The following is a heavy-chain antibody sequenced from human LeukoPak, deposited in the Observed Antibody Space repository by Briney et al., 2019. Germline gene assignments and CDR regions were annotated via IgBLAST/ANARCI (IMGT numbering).Heavy chain of an antibody. CDR2: IYHSGST. CDR1: GGSVSSGSYY. J-gene: IGHJ5*02. CDR3: ARDGPYYYDSSGYYGDNWFDP. D-gene: IGHD3-22*01. V-gene: IGHV4-61*01. Sequence: PSETLSLTCTVSGGSVSSGSYYWSWIRQPPGKGLEWIGEIYHSGSTNYNPSLKSRVTISVDKSKNQFSLKLSSVTAADTAVYYCARDGPYYYDSSGYYGDNWFDPWGQGTLVTVSS.